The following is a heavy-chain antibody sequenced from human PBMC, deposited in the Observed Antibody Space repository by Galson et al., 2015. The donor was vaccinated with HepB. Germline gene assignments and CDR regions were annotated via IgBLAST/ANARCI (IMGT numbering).Heavy chain of an antibody. J-gene: IGHJ5*02. Sequence: LSLTCAVYGGSFSGYYWSWIRQHPGKGLEWIGYIYYSGSTYYNPSLESLVTISVDMSKNHFSLKLSSVTAADTAVYCCARHHCGDHAAVWFDPWGQGTLVTVSS. D-gene: IGHD4-17*01. CDR3: ARHHCGDHAAVWFDP. V-gene: IGHV4-31*01. CDR1: GGSFSGYY. CDR2: IYYSGST.